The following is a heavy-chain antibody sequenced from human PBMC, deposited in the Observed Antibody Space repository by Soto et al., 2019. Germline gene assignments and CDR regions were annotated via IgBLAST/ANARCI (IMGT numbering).Heavy chain of an antibody. CDR2: ITAGNGNT. D-gene: IGHD5-18*01. V-gene: IGHV1-3*01. J-gene: IGHJ4*02. CDR1: GYTFTSYA. Sequence: QVQLVQAGAEVKKPGASVKVSCKASGYTFTSYAMHWVRQAPGQRLEWMGGITAGNGNTKYSQKFQGRVTITRDTSASTAYMELSSLRSEDTAVYCCARDVDTAMDLPWGQGTLVTVSS. CDR3: ARDVDTAMDLP.